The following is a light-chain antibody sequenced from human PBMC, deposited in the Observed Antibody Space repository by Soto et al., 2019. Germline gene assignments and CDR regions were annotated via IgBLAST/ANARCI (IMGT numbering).Light chain of an antibody. CDR2: GAS. V-gene: IGKV3-15*01. CDR3: QQYKNWPPWT. CDR1: QSVSSN. Sequence: EIGISQSPATLSESPGERATLSCRASQSVSSNLAWYQQKPGQAPRLLIYGASTRATGIPARFSGSGSGTEFTLTISSLQSEDFAVYYCQQYKNWPPWTFGQGTKVDIK. J-gene: IGKJ1*01.